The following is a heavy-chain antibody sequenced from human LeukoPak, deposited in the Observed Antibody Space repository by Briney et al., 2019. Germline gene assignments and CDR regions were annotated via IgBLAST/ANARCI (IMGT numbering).Heavy chain of an antibody. V-gene: IGHV4-59*08. CDR3: ARNAGTKDYYYGMDV. CDR1: DGSISSYY. Sequence: PSETLSLTCNVSDGSISSYYWNWIRQPPGETLEWIGYMHYSGSTRYNPSLKSRVTISGDMSNNQFSLRLTSLTAADTAVYYCARNAGTKDYYYGMDVWGQGTTVIVSS. D-gene: IGHD2-2*01. CDR2: MHYSGST. J-gene: IGHJ6*02.